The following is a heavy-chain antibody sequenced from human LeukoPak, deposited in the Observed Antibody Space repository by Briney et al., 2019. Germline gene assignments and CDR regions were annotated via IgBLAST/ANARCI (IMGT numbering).Heavy chain of an antibody. CDR3: ARLKGYSSGWYPSYYFDY. V-gene: IGHV4-59*08. J-gene: IGHJ4*02. CDR1: DGSISSSY. D-gene: IGHD6-19*01. CDR2: IYYTGST. Sequence: SETLSLTCTVSDGSISSSYWSWIRQPPGKGLEWIGYIYYTGSTNYNSSLKSRVTISVDTSKNQFSLKLSSVTAADTAVYYCARLKGYSSGWYPSYYFDYWGQGTLVTVSS.